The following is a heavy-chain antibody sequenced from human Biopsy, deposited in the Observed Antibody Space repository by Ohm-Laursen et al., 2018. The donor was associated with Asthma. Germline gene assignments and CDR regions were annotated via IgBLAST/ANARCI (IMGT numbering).Heavy chain of an antibody. CDR1: AYTFIGYH. CDR3: ARVQKSPGDRWFDP. J-gene: IGHJ5*02. V-gene: IGHV1-2*06. D-gene: IGHD7-27*01. CDR2: INPNGGAT. Sequence: SGKVSCKVSAYTFIGYHLHWVRQAPGEGLEWMGRINPNGGATIYAQKFQGRVTMTRDTSISTAYMELSRLTSDDTAVYYCARVQKSPGDRWFDPWGQGTLVTVSS.